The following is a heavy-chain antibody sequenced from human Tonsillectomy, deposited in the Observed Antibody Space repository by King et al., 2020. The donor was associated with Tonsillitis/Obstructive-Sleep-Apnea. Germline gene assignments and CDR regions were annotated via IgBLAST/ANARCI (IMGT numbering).Heavy chain of an antibody. Sequence: VQLVESGGGLVQPGGSLRLSCAASGFTFSSYWMHRVRQAPGKGLVWVSRINSDGSSTSYADSVKGRFTISRDNAKNTLYLQMNSLRAEDTAVYYCTRYQLLSNWFDPWGQGTLVTVSS. J-gene: IGHJ5*02. CDR2: INSDGSST. CDR1: GFTFSSYW. D-gene: IGHD2-2*01. V-gene: IGHV3-74*01. CDR3: TRYQLLSNWFDP.